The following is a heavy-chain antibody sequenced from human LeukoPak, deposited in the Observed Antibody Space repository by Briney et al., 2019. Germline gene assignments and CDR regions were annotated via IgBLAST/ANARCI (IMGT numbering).Heavy chain of an antibody. CDR2: ISSSSSTI. Sequence: GGSLRLSCAASGFTFSSYIMNWVRQAPGKGLEWVSYISSSSSTIYYADSVKGRFTISRDNAKNSLYLQMNSLRAEDTAVYYCARMLASYYYMDVWGKGTTVTVSS. D-gene: IGHD3-10*02. J-gene: IGHJ6*03. CDR1: GFTFSSYI. CDR3: ARMLASYYYMDV. V-gene: IGHV3-48*04.